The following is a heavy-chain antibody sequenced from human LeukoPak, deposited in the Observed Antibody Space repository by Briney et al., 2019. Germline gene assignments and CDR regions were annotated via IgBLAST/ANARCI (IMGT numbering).Heavy chain of an antibody. J-gene: IGHJ5*02. CDR2: IYYSGST. CDR1: GGSISSGGYY. V-gene: IGHV4-31*03. CDR3: ARGGIPYSYDFWSGYYTGRGGDWFDP. Sequence: SETLSLTCTVSGGSISSGGYYWSWIRQHPGKGLEWIGYIYYSGSTYYNPSLKSRVTISVDTSKNQFSLKLSSVTAADTAVYYCARGGIPYSYDFWSGYYTGRGGDWFDPWGQGTLVTVSS. D-gene: IGHD3-3*01.